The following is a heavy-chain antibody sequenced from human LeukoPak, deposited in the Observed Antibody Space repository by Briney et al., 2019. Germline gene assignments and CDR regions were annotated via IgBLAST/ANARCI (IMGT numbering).Heavy chain of an antibody. Sequence: RESLKISCKGSGYSFTSYWIGWVRQMPGKGLEWMGIIYPGDSDTRYSPSFQGQVTISAGKSISTAYLQWSSLKASDTAMYYCARLGGRDGYNWGDFDYWGQGTLVTVSS. V-gene: IGHV5-51*01. CDR1: GYSFTSYW. CDR2: IYPGDSDT. CDR3: ARLGGRDGYNWGDFDY. J-gene: IGHJ4*02. D-gene: IGHD5-24*01.